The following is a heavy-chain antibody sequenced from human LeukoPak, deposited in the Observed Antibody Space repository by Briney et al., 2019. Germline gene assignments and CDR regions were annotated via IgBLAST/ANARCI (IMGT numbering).Heavy chain of an antibody. CDR2: ISLAGQT. CDR1: GGSISGTNW. D-gene: IGHD1-26*01. Sequence: SETLSLTCGVSGGSISGTNWWSWVRQPPGQGLEWIGEISLAGQTNFNPSLNGRVTMSLDKSSNQLSLHLTSVTAADTAAYFCSRESGPFCPFGYWGQGTLVIVSS. CDR3: SRESGPFCPFGY. J-gene: IGHJ4*02. V-gene: IGHV4/OR15-8*02.